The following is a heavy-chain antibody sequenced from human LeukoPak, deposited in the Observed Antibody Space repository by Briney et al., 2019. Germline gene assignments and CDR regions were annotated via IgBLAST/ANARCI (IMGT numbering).Heavy chain of an antibody. CDR1: GGSISSSSYY. D-gene: IGHD6-13*01. Sequence: SETLSLTCTVSGGSISSSSYYWGWIRQPPGKGLEWIGSIYYSGSTYYNPSLKSRVTISVDTSKNQFSLRLSSVTAADTAVYYCAREQFGSSWSLGYWGQGTLVTVSS. CDR3: AREQFGSSWSLGY. CDR2: IYYSGST. V-gene: IGHV4-39*07. J-gene: IGHJ4*02.